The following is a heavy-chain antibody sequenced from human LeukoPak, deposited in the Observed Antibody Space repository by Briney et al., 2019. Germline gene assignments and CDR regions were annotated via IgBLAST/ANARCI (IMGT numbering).Heavy chain of an antibody. CDR1: GFTFSSYG. CDR3: AKDRVLRFLEWLSNYYYYYGMDV. CDR2: ISYDGSNK. V-gene: IGHV3-30*18. Sequence: GGSLRLSCEASGFTFSSYGMHWVRQAPGKGLEWVAVISYDGSNKYYADSVKGRFTISRDNSKNTLYLQMNSLRAEDTAVYYCAKDRVLRFLEWLSNYYYYYGMDVWGQGTTVTVSS. D-gene: IGHD3-3*01. J-gene: IGHJ6*02.